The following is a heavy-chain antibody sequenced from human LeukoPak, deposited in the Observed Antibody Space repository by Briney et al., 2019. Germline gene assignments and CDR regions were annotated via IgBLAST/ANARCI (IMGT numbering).Heavy chain of an antibody. CDR3: ARVDPVNGLYYFDY. CDR1: GGSISSGGYY. Sequence: SETLSLTCTVSGGSISSGGYYWSWLRQHPGKGLEWIGYIYYSGSTYYNPSLKSRVTISVDTSKNQFSLKLSSVTAADTAVYYCARVDPVNGLYYFDYWGQGTLVTVSS. J-gene: IGHJ4*02. V-gene: IGHV4-31*03. CDR2: IYYSGST. D-gene: IGHD2-8*01.